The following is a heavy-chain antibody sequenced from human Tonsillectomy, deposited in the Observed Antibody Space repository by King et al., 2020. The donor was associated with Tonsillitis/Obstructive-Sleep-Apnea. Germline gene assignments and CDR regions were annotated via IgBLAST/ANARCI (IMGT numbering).Heavy chain of an antibody. CDR3: ARTRGGDEGYYYYYYMDV. V-gene: IGHV5-51*01. J-gene: IGHJ6*03. CDR2: ILRGDSDN. Sequence: QLVECGAEVKKSGASLKISCKGSGYSLTTYWIGWVRQMPGKGLEWMGSILRGDSDNIYRPSFQGHGTISDDKSISTAYLQWSSLKASDTAMYYCARTRGGDEGYYYYYYMDVWGKGTTVTVSS. CDR1: GYSLTTYW. D-gene: IGHD3-16*01.